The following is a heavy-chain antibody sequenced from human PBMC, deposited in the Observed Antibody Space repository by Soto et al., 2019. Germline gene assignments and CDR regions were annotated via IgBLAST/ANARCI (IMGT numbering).Heavy chain of an antibody. CDR1: GFTFDDYG. J-gene: IGHJ6*02. Sequence: GGSLRLSCAASGFTFDDYGMSWVRQAPGKGLEWVSGINWNGGSTGYADSVKGRFTISRDNAKNSLYLQMNSLRAEDTALYYCASSEGRYYYYGMDVWGQGTTVTVSS. CDR3: ASSEGRYYYYGMDV. CDR2: INWNGGST. D-gene: IGHD3-10*01. V-gene: IGHV3-20*04.